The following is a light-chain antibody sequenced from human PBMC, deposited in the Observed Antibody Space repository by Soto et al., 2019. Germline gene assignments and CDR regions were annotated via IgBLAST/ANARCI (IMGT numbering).Light chain of an antibody. V-gene: IGLV2-23*01. CDR1: SSDVGSYNL. CDR3: CSYAGGSTFV. J-gene: IGLJ1*01. CDR2: EGS. Sequence: QSALTQPASVSGSDGQSITISCTGTSSDVGSYNLVSWYQQHPGKAPKLMIYEGSKRPSGVSVRFSGSKSGNTASLTISGRQCEDEADYYCCSYAGGSTFVFGAGTKVTVL.